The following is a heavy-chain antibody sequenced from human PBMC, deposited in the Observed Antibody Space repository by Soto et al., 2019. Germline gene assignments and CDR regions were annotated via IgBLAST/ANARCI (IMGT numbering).Heavy chain of an antibody. Sequence: SETLSLTCLVSCGSISTYYWNCIRQPPWKGLDWIGFVDYSGSATYNPSLRSRVTMSVDTSKNQFSLKLISVTAADTAVYYCARVPQAYVDGMDVWGQGTTVNVSS. D-gene: IGHD3-16*01. CDR3: ARVPQAYVDGMDV. CDR1: CGSISTYY. J-gene: IGHJ6*02. CDR2: VDYSGSA. V-gene: IGHV4-59*01.